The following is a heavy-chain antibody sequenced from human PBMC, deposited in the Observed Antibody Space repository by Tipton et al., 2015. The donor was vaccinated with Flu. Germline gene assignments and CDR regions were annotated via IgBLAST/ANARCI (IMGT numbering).Heavy chain of an antibody. J-gene: IGHJ4*02. CDR3: ARDGGYGDTARRFDY. CDR2: IYTSGST. D-gene: IGHD4-17*01. V-gene: IGHV4-4*07. Sequence: LRLSCTVTGGSISSYYWSWIRQPAGTGLEWIGRIYTSGSTNYNPYLKSRVTMSVDTSKNQFSLKLSPLTAADTAVYYCARDGGYGDTARRFDYWGQGTLVTVSS. CDR1: GGSISSYY.